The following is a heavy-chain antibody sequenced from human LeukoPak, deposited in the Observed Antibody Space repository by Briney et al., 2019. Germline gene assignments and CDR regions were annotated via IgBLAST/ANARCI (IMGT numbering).Heavy chain of an antibody. V-gene: IGHV3-23*01. CDR2: ISGSGGST. D-gene: IGHD3-10*01. CDR3: AKTHYYGSGDDY. J-gene: IGHJ4*02. CDR1: GFTFSDYY. Sequence: GGSLRLSCAASGFTFSDYYMSWVRQAPGKGLEWVSAISGSGGSTYYADSVKGRFTISRDNSKNTLYLQMNSLRAEDTAVYYCAKTHYYGSGDDYWGQGTLVTVSS.